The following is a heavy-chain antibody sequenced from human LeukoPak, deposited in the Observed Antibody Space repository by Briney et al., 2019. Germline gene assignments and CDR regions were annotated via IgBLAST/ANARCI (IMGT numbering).Heavy chain of an antibody. Sequence: ASVKASCKASGYTFTSYGISWVRQAPGQGLEWMGWISAYNGNTNYAQKLQGRVTMTTDTSTSTAYMELRSLRSDDTAVYYCARAGPDYDFWSGYSAKDAFDIWGQGTMVTVSS. J-gene: IGHJ3*02. CDR3: ARAGPDYDFWSGYSAKDAFDI. V-gene: IGHV1-18*01. D-gene: IGHD3-3*01. CDR1: GYTFTSYG. CDR2: ISAYNGNT.